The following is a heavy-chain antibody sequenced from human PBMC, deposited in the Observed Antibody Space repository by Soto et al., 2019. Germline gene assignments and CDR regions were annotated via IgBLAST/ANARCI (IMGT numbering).Heavy chain of an antibody. J-gene: IGHJ6*02. CDR3: ARVGDYYGSGSYPYYYGMDV. CDR1: GGSVSSGSYY. V-gene: IGHV4-61*01. CDR2: IYYSGST. Sequence: SETLSLTCTVSGGSVSSGSYYWSWIRQPPGKGLEWIGCIYYSGSTNYNPSLKSRVTISVDTSKNQFSLKLSSVTAADTAVYYCARVGDYYGSGSYPYYYGMDVWGQGTTVTVSS. D-gene: IGHD3-10*01.